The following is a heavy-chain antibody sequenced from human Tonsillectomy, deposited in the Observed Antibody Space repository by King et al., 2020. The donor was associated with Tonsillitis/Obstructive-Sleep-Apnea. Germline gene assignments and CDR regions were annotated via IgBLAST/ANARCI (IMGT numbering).Heavy chain of an antibody. CDR1: GGSISSSSYY. CDR3: ARHHYIYNWFDP. Sequence: LQLQESGPGLVKPSETLSLTCTVSGGSISSSSYYWGWIRQPPGKGLEWFGSIYYSGSTYYNPSLKSRVTISVDTSKNQFSLKLSSVTAADTAVYYCARHHYIYNWFDPWGQGTLVTVSS. V-gene: IGHV4-39*01. CDR2: IYYSGST. J-gene: IGHJ5*02. D-gene: IGHD3-9*01.